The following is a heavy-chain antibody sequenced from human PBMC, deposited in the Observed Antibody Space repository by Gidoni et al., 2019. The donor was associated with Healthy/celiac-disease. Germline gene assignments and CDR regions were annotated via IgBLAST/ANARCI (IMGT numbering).Heavy chain of an antibody. J-gene: IGHJ3*02. V-gene: IGHV4-39*01. D-gene: IGHD2-15*01. CDR1: GGSIRSSSYY. CDR2: IYYSGST. CDR3: ARPTVAATGDDAFDI. Sequence: QLQLQESGPGLVKPSETLSLTCTVSGGSIRSSSYYWGWIRQPPGKGLEWIGSIYYSGSTYYNPSLKSRVTISVDTSKNQFSLKLSSVTAADTAVYYCARPTVAATGDDAFDIWGQGTMVTVSS.